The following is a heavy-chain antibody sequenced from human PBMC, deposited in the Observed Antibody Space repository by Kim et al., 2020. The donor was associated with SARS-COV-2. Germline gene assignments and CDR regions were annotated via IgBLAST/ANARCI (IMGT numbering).Heavy chain of an antibody. D-gene: IGHD2-15*01. CDR1: GGSISSGGYY. J-gene: IGHJ5*02. Sequence: SETLSLPCTVSGGSISSGGYYWSWIRQHPGKGLEWIGYIYYSGSTYYNPSLKSRVTISVDTSKNQFSLKLSAVTAADTAVYYCAREGYCSGGSCYSGWFDPWGKGTLVTVSS. V-gene: IGHV4-31*03. CDR2: IYYSGST. CDR3: AREGYCSGGSCYSGWFDP.